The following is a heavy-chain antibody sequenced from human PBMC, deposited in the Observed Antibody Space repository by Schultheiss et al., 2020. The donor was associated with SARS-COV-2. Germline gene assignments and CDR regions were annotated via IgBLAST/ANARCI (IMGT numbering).Heavy chain of an antibody. J-gene: IGHJ4*02. Sequence: GGSLRLSCAASGFTFGTYNMHWVRQAPGKGLEFVASIRSSGRDIYYADSMQGRFTVSRDNANNSLYLQMHSLRAEDTAVYYCARDDYLAVAATHSFHYWGQGTLVTVSS. CDR3: ARDDYLAVAATHSFHY. V-gene: IGHV3-21*01. D-gene: IGHD6-19*01. CDR1: GFTFGTYN. CDR2: IRSSGRDI.